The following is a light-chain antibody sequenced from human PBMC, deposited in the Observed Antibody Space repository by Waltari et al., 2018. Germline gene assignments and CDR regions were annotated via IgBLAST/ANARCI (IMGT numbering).Light chain of an antibody. CDR3: ATWDDTLHGCWV. Sequence: QPVLTQPPSASGTPGQRVTISCSGSRSNIGSDTVNWFQHLPGTAPKLLIYTDNQRPSGVPDRFSGSKSGTSASLAISGLQSEDEADYYCATWDDTLHGCWVFGGGTKLTVL. CDR2: TDN. J-gene: IGLJ3*02. CDR1: RSNIGSDT. V-gene: IGLV1-44*01.